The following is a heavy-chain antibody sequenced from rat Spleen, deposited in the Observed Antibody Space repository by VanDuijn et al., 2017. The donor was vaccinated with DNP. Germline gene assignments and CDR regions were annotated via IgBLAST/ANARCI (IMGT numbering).Heavy chain of an antibody. J-gene: IGHJ2*01. Sequence: EVKLVESGGGLVQPGRSLKLSCAASGFNFNDYWMGWVRQAPGKGLEWIGEINKDSSTIVYTPSLKDKFTIPRDNAQNNLYLPIHKLGSEDTAIYSCTRGPNYGVYSGYFDYWGQGVMVTVSS. CDR3: TRGPNYGVYSGYFDY. CDR2: INKDSSTI. CDR1: GFNFNDYW. V-gene: IGHV4-2*01. D-gene: IGHD1-11*01.